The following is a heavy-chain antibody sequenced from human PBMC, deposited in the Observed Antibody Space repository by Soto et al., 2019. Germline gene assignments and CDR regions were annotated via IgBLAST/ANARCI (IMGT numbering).Heavy chain of an antibody. D-gene: IGHD2-2*01. J-gene: IGHJ6*02. V-gene: IGHV1-69*12. CDR1: GGTFSSYA. CDR3: ARDWDSVLVPAQYYYYGMDV. CDR2: IIPIFGTA. Sequence: QVQLVQSGAEVKKPGSSVKVSCKASGGTFSSYAISWVRQAPGQGLEWMGGIIPIFGTANYAQKFQGRVTLTAEESTSRDYMELSSLRSEDTAVYYCARDWDSVLVPAQYYYYGMDVWGQGTTVTVSS.